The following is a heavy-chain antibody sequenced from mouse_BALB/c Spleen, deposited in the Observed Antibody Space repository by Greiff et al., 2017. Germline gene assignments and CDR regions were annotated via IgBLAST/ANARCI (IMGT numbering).Heavy chain of an antibody. CDR1: GFTFSDYY. D-gene: IGHD4-1*01. CDR3: AREVTGTPFAY. V-gene: IGHV5-4*02. J-gene: IGHJ3*01. Sequence: EVQLVESGGGLVKPGGSLKLSCAASGFTFSDYYMYWVRQTPEKRLEWVATISDGGSYTYYPDSVKGRFTISRDNAKNNLYLQMSSLKSEDTAMYYCAREVTGTPFAYWGQGTLVTVSA. CDR2: ISDGGSYT.